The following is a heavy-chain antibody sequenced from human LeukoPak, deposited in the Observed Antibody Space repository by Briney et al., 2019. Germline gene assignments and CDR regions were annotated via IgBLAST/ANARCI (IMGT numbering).Heavy chain of an antibody. CDR3: ARGDLDFPY. CDR2: IYYSGST. V-gene: IGHV4-61*01. Sequence: SETLSLTCTVSGGSVSSGSYYWSWIRQSPGKGLEWIGYIYYSGSTNYNPSLKTRVTISVDTSKNQFSLKLSSVTAADTAIYYCARGDLDFPYWGQGTLVTVSS. J-gene: IGHJ4*02. CDR1: GGSVSSGSYY.